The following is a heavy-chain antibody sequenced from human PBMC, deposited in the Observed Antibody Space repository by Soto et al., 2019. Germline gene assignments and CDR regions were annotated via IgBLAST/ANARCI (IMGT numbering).Heavy chain of an antibody. CDR1: GGPISSGGYS. D-gene: IGHD2-2*01. V-gene: IGHV4-30-2*01. CDR3: ARVPDR. Sequence: SEPLSLTCAVSGGPISSGGYSWSWIRQPPGKGLEWIGYIYHSGSTYYNPSLKSRVTISVDRSKNQFSLKLSSVTAADTAVYYCARVPDRWGQGTLVTVSS. CDR2: IYHSGST. J-gene: IGHJ5*02.